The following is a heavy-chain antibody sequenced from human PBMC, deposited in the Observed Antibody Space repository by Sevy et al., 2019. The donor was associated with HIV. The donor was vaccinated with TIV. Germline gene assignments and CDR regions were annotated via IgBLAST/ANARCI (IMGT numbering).Heavy chain of an antibody. V-gene: IGHV3-21*04. CDR1: GFAFYDYS. J-gene: IGHJ4*02. CDR3: AREGCTRPHDY. Sequence: GGSLRLSCAASGFAFYDYSMSWIRQAPGKGLEWVATLSFACGKINYADAVKGPITISRDSPKNSFYLQMDNVRVEDTALYYCAREGCTRPHDYWGQGTRVTVSS. CDR2: LSFACGKI. D-gene: IGHD2-8*01.